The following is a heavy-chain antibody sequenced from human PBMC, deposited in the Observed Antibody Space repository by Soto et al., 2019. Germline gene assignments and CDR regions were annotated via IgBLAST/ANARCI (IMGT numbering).Heavy chain of an antibody. J-gene: IGHJ4*02. Sequence: PGGSLRLSCAASVFTFSSYAMHWVRQSPGKGLEWVAVISNDGSNKNYADSVKGRFTISRDNSKNTLYLQMNSLRAEDTAVYYCARVSRAMILVVITVSFDYWGQGNLVTVSS. CDR3: ARVSRAMILVVITVSFDY. CDR1: VFTFSSYA. CDR2: ISNDGSNK. V-gene: IGHV3-30-3*01. D-gene: IGHD3-22*01.